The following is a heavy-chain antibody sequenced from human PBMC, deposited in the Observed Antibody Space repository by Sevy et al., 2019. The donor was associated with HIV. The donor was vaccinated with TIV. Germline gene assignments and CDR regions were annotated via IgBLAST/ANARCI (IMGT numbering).Heavy chain of an antibody. J-gene: IGHJ5*02. V-gene: IGHV3-30*18. CDR1: GFNFSPYA. D-gene: IGHD3-22*01. CDR3: AKEGYYHDSRSSDWFDP. CDR2: VSSDGTTR. Sequence: GGSLRLSCAASGFNFSPYAMHWVRQGPGKGLEWVATVSSDGTTRSYVDSIKGRFSLSRDNSKNTLYLQMNNLTPEDTAVYYCAKEGYYHDSRSSDWFDPWGPGALVTVSS.